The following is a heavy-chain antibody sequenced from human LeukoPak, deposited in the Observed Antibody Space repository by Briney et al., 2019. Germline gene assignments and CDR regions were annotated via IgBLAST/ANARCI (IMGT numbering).Heavy chain of an antibody. V-gene: IGHV1-18*01. CDR1: GYTFTSYG. CDR3: AAGRYYDSSGYLE. Sequence: ASVKVSCKASGYTFTSYGISWVRQAPGQGLEWMGWISAYNGNTNYAQKFQERVTITRDMSTSTAYMELSSLRSEDTAVYYCAAGRYYDSSGYLEWGPGTLVTVSS. CDR2: ISAYNGNT. D-gene: IGHD3-22*01. J-gene: IGHJ4*02.